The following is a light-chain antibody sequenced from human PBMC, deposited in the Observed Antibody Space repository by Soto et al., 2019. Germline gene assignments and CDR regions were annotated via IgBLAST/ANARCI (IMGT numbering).Light chain of an antibody. J-gene: IGKJ1*01. CDR2: DAT. CDR3: QQYNTYRT. Sequence: DIQMTQSPSTLSASVGDRLTITCRASQSISKWLAWYQQKPGKAPNLLIYDATSLESGVPRRFSGSGSGTEFTLTITSLQPDDFANYYCQQYNTYRTFGQGTKVDIK. CDR1: QSISKW. V-gene: IGKV1-5*01.